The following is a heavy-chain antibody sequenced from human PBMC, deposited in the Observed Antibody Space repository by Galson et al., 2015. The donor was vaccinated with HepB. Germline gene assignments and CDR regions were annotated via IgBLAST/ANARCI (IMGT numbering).Heavy chain of an antibody. CDR2: IIPIFGTA. V-gene: IGHV1-69*13. Sequence: SVKVSCKASGGTFSSYAISWVRQAPGQGLEWMGGIIPIFGTANYAQKFQGRVTITADESTSTAYMELSSLRSEDTAVYYCARALAYCGGDCYSAFDIWGQGTMVTVSS. CDR3: ARALAYCGGDCYSAFDI. J-gene: IGHJ3*02. CDR1: GGTFSSYA. D-gene: IGHD2-21*02.